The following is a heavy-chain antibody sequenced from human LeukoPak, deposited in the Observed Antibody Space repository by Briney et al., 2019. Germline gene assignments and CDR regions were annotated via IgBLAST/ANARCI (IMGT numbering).Heavy chain of an antibody. Sequence: SETLSLTCAVYGGSLSGYYWSWIRQPPGKGLEWIGEINHSGSTNYNPSLKSRVTISVDTSKNQFSLKLSSVTAADTAVYYCARDYGGNLRYYYGMDVWGQGTTVTVSS. V-gene: IGHV4-34*01. CDR3: ARDYGGNLRYYYGMDV. J-gene: IGHJ6*02. CDR2: INHSGST. D-gene: IGHD4-23*01. CDR1: GGSLSGYY.